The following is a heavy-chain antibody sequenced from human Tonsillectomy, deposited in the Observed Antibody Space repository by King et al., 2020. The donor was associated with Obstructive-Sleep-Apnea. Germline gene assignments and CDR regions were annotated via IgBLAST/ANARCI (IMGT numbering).Heavy chain of an antibody. CDR3: ATRGSGTYYFDD. CDR2: IYHSGIT. Sequence: QLQESGPGLVKPSGTLSLTCAVSGVSITTTNLWTWVRLPPGKGLEWIGEIYHSGITIYHPSLKSRVTISIAMSKNQFSLKMNSVTAADTALYYCATRGSGTYYFDDWGQGTLVSVSS. CDR1: GVSITTTNL. J-gene: IGHJ4*02. V-gene: IGHV4-4*02.